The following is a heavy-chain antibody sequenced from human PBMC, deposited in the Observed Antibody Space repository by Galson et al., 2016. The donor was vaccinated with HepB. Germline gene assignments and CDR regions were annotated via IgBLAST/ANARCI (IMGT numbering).Heavy chain of an antibody. J-gene: IGHJ4*02. D-gene: IGHD1-26*01. CDR1: GFTFSTYA. CDR3: AKNSLRVIVGAADY. V-gene: IGHV3-23*01. Sequence: SLRLSCAASGFTFSTYAMSWVRQAPGKGLEWVSAISGRDSGTYHADSVKGRFTISRDISKNTLYLQMNSLTAEDTAVYYCAKNSLRVIVGAADYWGQGTLVTVSS. CDR2: ISGRDSGT.